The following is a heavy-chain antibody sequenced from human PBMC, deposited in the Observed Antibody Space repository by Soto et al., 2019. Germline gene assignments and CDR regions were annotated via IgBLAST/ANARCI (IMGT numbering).Heavy chain of an antibody. CDR3: ARVEPLEAQRGYDFWSGQISPGDLRNHGGMDV. CDR2: ISAYNGNT. D-gene: IGHD3-3*01. CDR1: GYTFTSYG. V-gene: IGHV1-18*01. Sequence: ASVKVSCKASGYTFTSYGISWVRQAPGQGLEWMGWISAYNGNTNYAQKLQGRVTMTTDTSTSTAYMELRSLRSDDTAVYYCARVEPLEAQRGYDFWSGQISPGDLRNHGGMDVWGKGTTVTVSS. J-gene: IGHJ6*04.